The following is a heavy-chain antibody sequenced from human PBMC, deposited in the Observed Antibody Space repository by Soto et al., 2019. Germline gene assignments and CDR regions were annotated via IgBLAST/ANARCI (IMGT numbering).Heavy chain of an antibody. J-gene: IGHJ4*02. D-gene: IGHD2-8*01. CDR3: VSWVSQHFDY. Sequence: PGGSLRLSCAVFGFTFNSRSSHGMSWVRRAPGKGPEWVSTISPDGANKHYAESVKGRFTISKDTSRNTVDLHMNSLGAEDTAMYFCVSWVSQHFDYWGQGILVTVSS. CDR1: GFTFNSRSSHG. CDR2: ISPDGANK. V-gene: IGHV3-23*01.